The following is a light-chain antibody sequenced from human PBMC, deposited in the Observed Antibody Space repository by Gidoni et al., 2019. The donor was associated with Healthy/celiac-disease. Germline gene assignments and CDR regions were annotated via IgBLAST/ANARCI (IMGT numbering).Light chain of an antibody. CDR2: GAS. Sequence: EIVLPQSPATLSVSPGERATLSCRASQSVSSNLAWYQQKPGQDPRLLIYGASTRATGIPAGFSGSGSGTEFTRTIGSLQSEDCAVYYCQQYNNWPQTFGQXTKVEV. CDR1: QSVSSN. J-gene: IGKJ1*01. CDR3: QQYNNWPQT. V-gene: IGKV3-15*01.